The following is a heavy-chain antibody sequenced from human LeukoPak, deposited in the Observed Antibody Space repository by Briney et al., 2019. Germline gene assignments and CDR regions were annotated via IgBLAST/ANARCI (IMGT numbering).Heavy chain of an antibody. Sequence: SVKVSCKASGGTFSNYAISWVRQALGQGLEWMGGITPIFATPSYAQKFQGRVTITADESTSTAYMELSGLRSEDTAVYYCARWAGYCRITNCYSAFDYWGQGTLVTVSS. CDR2: ITPIFATP. V-gene: IGHV1-69*01. D-gene: IGHD2-2*02. CDR1: GGTFSNYA. CDR3: ARWAGYCRITNCYSAFDY. J-gene: IGHJ4*02.